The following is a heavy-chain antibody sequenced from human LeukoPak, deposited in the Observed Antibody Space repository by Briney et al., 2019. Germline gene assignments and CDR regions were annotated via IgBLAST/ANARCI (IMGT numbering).Heavy chain of an antibody. D-gene: IGHD5-18*01. CDR3: ARTTEGGYTYDYFYYYYMDV. CDR2: IYYSGST. Sequence: SETLSLTCTVSGGSMSSYYWNWIRQPPGKGLEWIGYIYYSGSTHYNPSLKSRVTISVDTSKNQFSLKLSSVTAADTAVYYCARTTEGGYTYDYFYYYYMDVWGKGTTVTISS. J-gene: IGHJ6*03. CDR1: GGSMSSYY. V-gene: IGHV4-59*01.